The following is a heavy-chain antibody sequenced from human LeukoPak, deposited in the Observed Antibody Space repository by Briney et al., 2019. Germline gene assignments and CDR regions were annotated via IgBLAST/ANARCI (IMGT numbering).Heavy chain of an antibody. D-gene: IGHD3-10*01. V-gene: IGHV1-8*02. CDR2: MNPNSGNT. Sequence: ASVKVSCKASGYTFTSYGISWVRQATGQGHEWMGWMNPNSGNTGYAQKFQGRVSMTRNTSISTAYMELSSLRSEDTAVYYCARSIYGSGSYYYYYYYYMDVWGKGTTVTISS. CDR1: GYTFTSYG. J-gene: IGHJ6*03. CDR3: ARSIYGSGSYYYYYYYYMDV.